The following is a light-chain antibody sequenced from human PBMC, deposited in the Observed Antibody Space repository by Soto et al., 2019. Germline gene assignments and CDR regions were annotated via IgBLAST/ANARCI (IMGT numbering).Light chain of an antibody. CDR2: SGS. CDR1: TGAVTSGHY. CDR3: LLYYAGAWV. J-gene: IGLJ3*02. V-gene: IGLV7-43*01. Sequence: QAVVTQESSLTVSPGGTVTLTCASSTGAVTSGHYPNWFQQKPGQAPRALIYSGSHKHSWTPARFSGSLLGGKAALTLSGVQPEGEAEYSCLLYYAGAWVFGGGTKLTVL.